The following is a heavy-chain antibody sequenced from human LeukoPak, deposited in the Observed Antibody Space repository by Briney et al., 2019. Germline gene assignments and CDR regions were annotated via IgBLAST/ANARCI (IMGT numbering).Heavy chain of an antibody. CDR2: ISAYNGNT. D-gene: IGHD4-23*01. Sequence: ASVKVSCKTSGYSFTSYGISWVRQAPGQGLEWMGWISAYNGNTNYAQKDQGTVTMTTDTSTSTAYMELRSLRSDDTAVYYCARGVYGGNTVDYWGQGTLVTVSS. CDR1: GYSFTSYG. V-gene: IGHV1-18*01. J-gene: IGHJ4*02. CDR3: ARGVYGGNTVDY.